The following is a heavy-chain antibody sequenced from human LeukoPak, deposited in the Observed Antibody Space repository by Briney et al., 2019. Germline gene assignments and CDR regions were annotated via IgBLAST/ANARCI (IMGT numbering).Heavy chain of an antibody. CDR1: GFTVSSNY. D-gene: IGHD3-22*01. CDR3: AKGSYYDSSGSFYFDY. J-gene: IGHJ4*02. Sequence: PGGSLRLSCAASGFTVSSNYMSWVRQAPGKGLEWVSVIYNDGSTYYADSVKGRFTISRDNSKNTLYLQMNSLRAEDTGVYYCAKGSYYDSSGSFYFDYWGQGTLVTVSS. CDR2: IYNDGST. V-gene: IGHV3-53*01.